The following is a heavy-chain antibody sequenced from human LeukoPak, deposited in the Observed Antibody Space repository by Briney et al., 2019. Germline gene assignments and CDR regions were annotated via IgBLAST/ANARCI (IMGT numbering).Heavy chain of an antibody. CDR2: ITNSGNSK. Sequence: GGSLRLSCAASEFTFSSYSMNWVRQAPGKGLEWVSYITNSGNSKSYADSVKGRFTISRDNTKNSLYLQMNGLRAEDTAVYYCAAQRNGVCLNWGQGTLVTASS. D-gene: IGHD2-8*01. CDR3: AAQRNGVCLN. J-gene: IGHJ4*02. V-gene: IGHV3-48*01. CDR1: EFTFSSYS.